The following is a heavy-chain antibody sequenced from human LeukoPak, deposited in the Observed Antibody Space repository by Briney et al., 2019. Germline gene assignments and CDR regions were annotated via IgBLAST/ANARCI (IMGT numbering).Heavy chain of an antibody. Sequence: GGSLRLSCAASVFTFSGSAMHWVRQASGKGLEWVGRIRSKANSYATAYAASVKGRFTISRDDSKNTAYLQMNSLKTEDTAVYYCTRRGSSMDVWGKGTTVTVSS. CDR1: VFTFSGSA. CDR2: IRSKANSYAT. V-gene: IGHV3-73*01. J-gene: IGHJ6*03. CDR3: TRRGSSMDV. D-gene: IGHD6-13*01.